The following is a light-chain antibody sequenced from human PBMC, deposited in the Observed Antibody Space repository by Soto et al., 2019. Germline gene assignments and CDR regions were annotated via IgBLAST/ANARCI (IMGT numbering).Light chain of an antibody. CDR2: GAS. Sequence: EIVLTQSPDTLSLSPGERVTLSCRASQRMTNNFLAWFQQKPGLAPRLLIHGASTRASGVPDRFTGGGCGTDFVLTISRVEPEDFAVYYCQQYGRSPFTFGQGTKLQIK. V-gene: IGKV3-20*01. CDR1: QRMTNNF. CDR3: QQYGRSPFT. J-gene: IGKJ2*01.